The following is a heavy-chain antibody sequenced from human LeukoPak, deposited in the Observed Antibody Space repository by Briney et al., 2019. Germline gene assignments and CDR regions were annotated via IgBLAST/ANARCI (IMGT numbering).Heavy chain of an antibody. Sequence: GGSLRLSCAASGFTFSSYAMTWVRQAPGKGLEWVSSISGSGDYTNYADSVKGRFTISRDNAQNSLYLQMTSLRVDDTAVYYCARTDGALWGQGTLVTVSS. CDR2: ISGSGDYT. D-gene: IGHD5-24*01. V-gene: IGHV3-21*04. CDR3: ARTDGAL. CDR1: GFTFSSYA. J-gene: IGHJ1*01.